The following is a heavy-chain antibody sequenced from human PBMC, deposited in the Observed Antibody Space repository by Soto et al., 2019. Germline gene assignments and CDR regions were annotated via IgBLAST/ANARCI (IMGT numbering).Heavy chain of an antibody. CDR1: GYSFTSYG. D-gene: IGHD2-2*01. V-gene: IGHV1-18*01. J-gene: IGHJ6*02. Sequence: QVQLVQSAGEVKKPGASVKVSCKASGYSFTSYGISWLRRAPGQGLGWMGWISPYNGHTQFVERFQGRVTMTTDTSTKTAYMELRNLRSDDTAHYYCARDLTIVPATHPRLENYGMDVWGQGTTVIVSS. CDR3: ARDLTIVPATHPRLENYGMDV. CDR2: ISPYNGHT.